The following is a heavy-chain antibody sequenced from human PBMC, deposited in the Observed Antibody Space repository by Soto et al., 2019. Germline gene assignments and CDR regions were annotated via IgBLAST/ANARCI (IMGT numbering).Heavy chain of an antibody. D-gene: IGHD5-18*01. CDR3: ARGAADTAMVDS. V-gene: IGHV4-59*01. CDR2: IFYSGST. J-gene: IGHJ4*02. CDR1: GGSIRSYY. Sequence: SETVSLTXTVSGGSIRSYYWTWIRQPPGKGLEWLGYIFYSGSTFYNPSLKSRVTISIHTSKSQFSLQLTSVTAADTPVYYCARGAADTAMVDSWGQGTLVTVSS.